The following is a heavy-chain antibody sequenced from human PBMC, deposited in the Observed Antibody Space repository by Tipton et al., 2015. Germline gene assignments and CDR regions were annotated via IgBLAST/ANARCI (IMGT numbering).Heavy chain of an antibody. J-gene: IGHJ6*02. Sequence: SLRLSCAASGFTFSTYAMSWVRQAPGKGLEWVSGISGSGTGTYYARSVKGRFTISRDNSNDTLYLQMNSLRAEDTAVYYCARALTYYYDSSDYWYYYYYGMDVWGQGTTVTVSS. V-gene: IGHV3-23*01. CDR1: GFTFSTYA. D-gene: IGHD3-22*01. CDR2: ISGSGTGT. CDR3: ARALTYYYDSSDYWYYYYYGMDV.